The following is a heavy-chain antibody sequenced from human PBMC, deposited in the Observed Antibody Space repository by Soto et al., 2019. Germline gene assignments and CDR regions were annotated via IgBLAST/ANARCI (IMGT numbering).Heavy chain of an antibody. V-gene: IGHV3-30-3*01. CDR1: GFTFSSYV. J-gene: IGHJ6*02. Sequence: QVQLVESGGGVVQPGRSLRLSCAASGFTFSSYVMHWVRQAPGKGLEWVAIISYDGNNKYYADSVKGRFTISRDNSKHTLYLQMNSLRAEDTAVYYCARAGCDGGSCYTLVGLRYGMDVWGQGTTVTVSS. D-gene: IGHD2-15*01. CDR2: ISYDGNNK. CDR3: ARAGCDGGSCYTLVGLRYGMDV.